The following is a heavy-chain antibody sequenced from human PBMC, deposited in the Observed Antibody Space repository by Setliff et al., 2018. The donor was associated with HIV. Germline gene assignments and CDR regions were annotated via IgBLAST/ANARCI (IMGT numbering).Heavy chain of an antibody. CDR2: IHASGKT. Sequence: SETLSLTCTVSGDTDFYWNWIRQPPGKGLEWIGYIHASGKTNYNPSLKSRVNISLDTSTMQFSVHLTSVTAADTAVYYCATLDPSGGNFLAYWGQGTLVTVSS. V-gene: IGHV4-4*09. CDR1: GDTDFY. D-gene: IGHD2-21*02. CDR3: ATLDPSGGNFLAY. J-gene: IGHJ4*02.